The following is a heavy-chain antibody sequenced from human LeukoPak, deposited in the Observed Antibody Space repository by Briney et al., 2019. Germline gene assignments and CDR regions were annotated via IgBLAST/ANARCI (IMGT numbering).Heavy chain of an antibody. Sequence: ASVKVSCKASGYTFTSYGISWVRQAPGQGLDWMGWISAYNGNTNYAQKLQGRVTMTTDTSTSTAYMELRSLRSDDTAVYYCARVDIVVVTGDYWGQGTLVTVSS. CDR2: ISAYNGNT. CDR1: GYTFTSYG. V-gene: IGHV1-18*01. J-gene: IGHJ4*02. D-gene: IGHD2-21*02. CDR3: ARVDIVVVTGDY.